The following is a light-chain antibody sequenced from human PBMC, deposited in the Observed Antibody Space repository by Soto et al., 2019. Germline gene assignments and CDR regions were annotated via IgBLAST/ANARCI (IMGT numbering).Light chain of an antibody. CDR2: DAS. V-gene: IGKV3-11*01. CDR3: QQRSNWPWT. J-gene: IGKJ1*01. CDR1: QSVSSD. Sequence: EIVLTQSPATLSLSPGERATLSCRASQSVSSDLAWYQQKLGQAPRLLIFDASNRATGIASRFSGSGSGTDFTLTISSLEPEDFAVYYCQQRSNWPWTFGQGTKVE.